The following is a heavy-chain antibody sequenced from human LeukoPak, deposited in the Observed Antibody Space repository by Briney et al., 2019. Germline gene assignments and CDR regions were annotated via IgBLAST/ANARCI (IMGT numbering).Heavy chain of an antibody. D-gene: IGHD6-19*01. Sequence: ETLSLTCAVYGGSFSGYYWSWIRQPPGKGLEWVANIKQDGSEKYYVDSVKGRFTISRDNAKNSLSLQMNSLRAEDTAVYYCAREMAMAVAGISWFDPWGQGTLVTVSS. V-gene: IGHV3-7*01. CDR2: IKQDGSEK. J-gene: IGHJ5*02. CDR1: GGSFSGYY. CDR3: AREMAMAVAGISWFDP.